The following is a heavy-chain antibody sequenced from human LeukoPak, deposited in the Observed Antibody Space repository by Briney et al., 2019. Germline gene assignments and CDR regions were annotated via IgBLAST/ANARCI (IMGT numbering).Heavy chain of an antibody. CDR2: IIPIFGTA. V-gene: IGHV1-69*05. CDR3: ARGSTLYDSSGT. Sequence: ASVKVSCKASGGTFSSYAISWVRQAPGQGLEWMGGIIPIFGTANYAQKFQGRVTITTDESTSTAYMELSSLRSEDTAVYYCARGSTLYDSSGTWGQGTLVTVSS. J-gene: IGHJ4*02. D-gene: IGHD3-22*01. CDR1: GGTFSSYA.